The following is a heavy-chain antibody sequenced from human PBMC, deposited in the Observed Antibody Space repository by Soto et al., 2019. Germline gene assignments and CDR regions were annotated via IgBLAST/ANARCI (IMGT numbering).Heavy chain of an antibody. D-gene: IGHD2-2*01. CDR3: ARVGYCNTTSCLFSSYHHGMDV. CDR2: IIPIFHTA. Sequence: SVKVSCKASGDTFNSYAISWVRRAPGQGLEWMGGIIPIFHTANYAQKFQARVTMTADESARTAYMELSGLRSEDTAVYYCARVGYCNTTSCLFSSYHHGMDVWGQGTTVTVSS. J-gene: IGHJ6*02. V-gene: IGHV1-69*13. CDR1: GDTFNSYA.